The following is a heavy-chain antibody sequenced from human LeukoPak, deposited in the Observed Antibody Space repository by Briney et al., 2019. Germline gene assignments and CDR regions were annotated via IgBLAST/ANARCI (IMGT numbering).Heavy chain of an antibody. J-gene: IGHJ4*02. V-gene: IGHV3-21*01. CDR2: ISSSSSYI. CDR3: ARDDYGDPSGY. CDR1: GFSFSTYG. Sequence: GGSLRLSCVASGFSFSTYGIHWVRQAPGKGLEWVSSISSSSSYIYYADSVKGRFTISRDNAKNSLYLQINSLRAEDTAVYYCARDDYGDPSGYWGQGTLVTVSS. D-gene: IGHD4-17*01.